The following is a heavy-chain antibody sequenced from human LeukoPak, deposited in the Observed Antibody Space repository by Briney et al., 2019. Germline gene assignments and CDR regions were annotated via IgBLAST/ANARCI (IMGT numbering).Heavy chain of an antibody. Sequence: PSETLSLTCTVSGGSISSSSYYWGWIRQPPGKGLEWIGNIYYSGSTYYNPSLKSRVTISVDTSKNQFSLKLSSVTAADTAVYYCARHVEIAARPRWSDPWGPGTLVPVSS. CDR2: IYYSGST. CDR1: GGSISSSSYY. CDR3: ARHVEIAARPRWSDP. D-gene: IGHD6-6*01. V-gene: IGHV4-39*01. J-gene: IGHJ5*02.